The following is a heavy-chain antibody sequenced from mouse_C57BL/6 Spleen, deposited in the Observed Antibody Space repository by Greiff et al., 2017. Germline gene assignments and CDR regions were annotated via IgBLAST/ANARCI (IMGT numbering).Heavy chain of an antibody. D-gene: IGHD2-4*01. J-gene: IGHJ2*01. V-gene: IGHV1-42*01. Sequence: VQLQQSGPELVKPGASVKISCKASGYSFTGYYMNWVKQSPEKSLEWIGEINPSTGGTTYNQKFKAKATLTVDKSSSTAYMQLKSLTSEDSAVYYCARRGDYDDYFDYWGQGTTLTVSS. CDR2: INPSTGGT. CDR3: ARRGDYDDYFDY. CDR1: GYSFTGYY.